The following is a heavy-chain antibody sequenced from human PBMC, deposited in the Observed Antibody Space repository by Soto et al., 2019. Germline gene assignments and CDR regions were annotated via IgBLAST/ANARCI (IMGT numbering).Heavy chain of an antibody. V-gene: IGHV3-23*01. CDR3: AKDESGPVGGPGHDVFDM. CDR1: GFTFRSYA. Sequence: EVQLLESGGGLVQPGGSLRLSCAASGFTFRSYAMSWVRQAPGKGLEWVSGISGSGGSTYYADSVKGRFTISRDNSKNTLYVQMNSLRAEDTAVNYCAKDESGPVGGPGHDVFDMWCHGTMVTVSS. J-gene: IGHJ3*02. D-gene: IGHD1-26*01. CDR2: ISGSGGST.